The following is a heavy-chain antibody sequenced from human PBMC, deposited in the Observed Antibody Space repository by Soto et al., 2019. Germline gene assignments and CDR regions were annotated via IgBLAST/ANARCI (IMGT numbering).Heavy chain of an antibody. D-gene: IGHD3-3*01. CDR2: IDYSGST. CDR1: GGSISNHY. Sequence: PSETLSLTCTVSGGSISNHYWSCIRQPPGKGLEWIAYIDYSGSTNYNPSLKSRVTISVDTSKIQFSLKLRSVAAADTAVYFCARVFGRDYYYYGMDVWGQGTTVTVSS. CDR3: ARVFGRDYYYYGMDV. V-gene: IGHV4-59*11. J-gene: IGHJ6*02.